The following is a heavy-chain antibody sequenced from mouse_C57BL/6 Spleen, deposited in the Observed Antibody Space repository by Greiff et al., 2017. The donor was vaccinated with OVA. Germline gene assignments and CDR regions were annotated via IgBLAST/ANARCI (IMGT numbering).Heavy chain of an antibody. D-gene: IGHD2-3*01. J-gene: IGHJ4*01. CDR3: ARRWLQRYAMDY. CDR1: GYAFSSSW. Sequence: QVQLQQSGPELVKPGASVKISCKASGYAFSSSWMNWVKQRPGKGLEWIGRIYPGDGDTNYNGKFKGKATLTADKSSSTAYMQLSSLTSEDSAVYFCARRWLQRYAMDYWGQGTSVTVSS. CDR2: IYPGDGDT. V-gene: IGHV1-82*01.